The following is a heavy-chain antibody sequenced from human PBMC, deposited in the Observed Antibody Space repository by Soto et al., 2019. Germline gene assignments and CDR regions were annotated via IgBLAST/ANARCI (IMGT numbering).Heavy chain of an antibody. J-gene: IGHJ6*01. CDR1: GFTFSSYG. V-gene: IGHV3-33*01. Sequence: DLEESGGGVVQPGGSLRLSCAASGFTFSSYGMHWVRQAPGKGLEWVAVIWYDGSKIYYADSVKGRFTISRDNSKSTLYLQMNSLRAEDTAVYYCARPLEQHQLGFGMDVWGQGSPVTVSS. D-gene: IGHD6-13*01. CDR3: ARPLEQHQLGFGMDV. CDR2: IWYDGSKI.